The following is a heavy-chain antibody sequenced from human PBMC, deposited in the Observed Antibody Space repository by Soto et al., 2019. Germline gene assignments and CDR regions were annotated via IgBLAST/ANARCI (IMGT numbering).Heavy chain of an antibody. CDR1: GFTFSSYG. J-gene: IGHJ6*03. Sequence: QVQLVESGGGVVQPGRSLRLSCAASGFTFSSYGMHWVRQAPGKGLEWVAVIWYDGSNKYYADSVKGRFTISRDNSKNTLYLQMNSLRAEDTAVYYCARSRDVPSNYYYYYMDVWGKGTTVTVSS. D-gene: IGHD2-2*01. CDR3: ARSRDVPSNYYYYYMDV. V-gene: IGHV3-33*01. CDR2: IWYDGSNK.